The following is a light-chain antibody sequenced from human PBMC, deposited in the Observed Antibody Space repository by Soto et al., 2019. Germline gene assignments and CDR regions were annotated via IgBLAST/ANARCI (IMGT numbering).Light chain of an antibody. CDR1: QSVSSN. CDR2: GAS. Sequence: EIVMTQSPVTLSMSPGERATLSCRAGQSVSSNLAWYQQKPGQAPRLLIYGASTRATGIPDRFSGSGSGTDFTLTISRLEPEDFEVYYCQQYVTSPWAFGQGTKVDIK. V-gene: IGKV3-20*01. CDR3: QQYVTSPWA. J-gene: IGKJ1*01.